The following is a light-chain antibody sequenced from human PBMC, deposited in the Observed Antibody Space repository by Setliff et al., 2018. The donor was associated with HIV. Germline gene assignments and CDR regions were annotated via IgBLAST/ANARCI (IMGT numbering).Light chain of an antibody. CDR2: DVS. CDR3: CSYAGSYTYV. J-gene: IGLJ1*01. CDR1: SSDVDAYDY. V-gene: IGLV2-11*01. Sequence: QSVLTQPRSMSGSPGQSVTISCTGTSSDVDAYDYVSWYQHHPGKAPKLLTYDVSERPSGVPDRFSGSKSGNTASLTISGLQAEDEAAYYCCSYAGSYTYVFGTGTKVTVL.